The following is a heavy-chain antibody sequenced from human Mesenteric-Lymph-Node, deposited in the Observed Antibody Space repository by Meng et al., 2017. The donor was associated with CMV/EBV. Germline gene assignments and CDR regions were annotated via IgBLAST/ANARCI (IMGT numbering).Heavy chain of an antibody. J-gene: IGHJ4*02. CDR1: GGSIGSRTYY. Sequence: SGGSIGSRTYYLREIGQPPRKGLEWIGSIYSNGSAYYNPSLKSRVTISVDTSKNQFSLKLSSVAAADTAVYYRARHLGYSDSSRFGYWGQGTLVTVSS. CDR2: IYSNGSA. D-gene: IGHD6-6*01. CDR3: ARHLGYSDSSRFGY. V-gene: IGHV4-39*01.